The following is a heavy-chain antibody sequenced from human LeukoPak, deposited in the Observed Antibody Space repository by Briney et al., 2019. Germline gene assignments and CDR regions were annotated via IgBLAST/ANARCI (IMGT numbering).Heavy chain of an antibody. D-gene: IGHD3-9*01. CDR1: GYTFTGYY. CDR2: INPNSGGT. J-gene: IGHJ5*02. Sequence: ASVKVSCKASGYTFTGYYMHWVRQAPGQGLEWMGWINPNSGGTNYAQKFQGRLTMTRDTSISTAYMELRRLRTDDTAVYYCAREVYYDILAGYSRGWFDPWGQGNLVTVSS. CDR3: AREVYYDILAGYSRGWFDP. V-gene: IGHV1-2*02.